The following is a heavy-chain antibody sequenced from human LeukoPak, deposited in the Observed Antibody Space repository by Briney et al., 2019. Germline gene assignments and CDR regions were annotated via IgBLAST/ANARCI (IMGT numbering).Heavy chain of an antibody. V-gene: IGHV3-30*02. CDR2: IRYDGSNK. Sequence: AGGSLRLSCAASGFTFSSYGMHWVRQAPGKGLEWVAFIRYDGSNKYYADSVKGRFTISRDNSKNTLYLQMNSLRAEDTAVYYCAKDGGATLLGDAFDIWGQGTMVTVSS. CDR3: AKDGGATLLGDAFDI. D-gene: IGHD3-16*01. J-gene: IGHJ3*02. CDR1: GFTFSSYG.